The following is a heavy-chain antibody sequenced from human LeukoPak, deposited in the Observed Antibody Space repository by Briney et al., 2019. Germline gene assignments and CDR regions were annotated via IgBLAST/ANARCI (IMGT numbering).Heavy chain of an antibody. V-gene: IGHV4-59*01. J-gene: IGHJ6*02. CDR3: ARVLGSSSPNRGYYYYGMDV. CDR1: GGSISSYY. Sequence: PSETLSLTCTVSGGSISSYYWSWIRQPPGKGLEWIGYIYYSGSTNYNPSLKSRVTISVDTSKNQFSLKLSSVTAADTAVYYCARVLGSSSPNRGYYYYGMDVWGQGTTVTVSS. CDR2: IYYSGST. D-gene: IGHD6-13*01.